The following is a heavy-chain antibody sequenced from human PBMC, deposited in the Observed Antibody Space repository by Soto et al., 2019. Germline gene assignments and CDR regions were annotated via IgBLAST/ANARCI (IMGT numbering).Heavy chain of an antibody. CDR2: IYYSGST. D-gene: IGHD5-18*01. CDR3: ARDQYSYGPPLGAFDI. CDR1: GGSISSGGYY. J-gene: IGHJ3*02. Sequence: SETLSLTCTVSGGSISSGGYYWSWIRQHPGKGLEWIGYIYYSGSTYYNPSLKSRVTISVDTSKNQFSLKLSSVTAADTAVYYCARDQYSYGPPLGAFDIWGQGTMVTVSS. V-gene: IGHV4-31*03.